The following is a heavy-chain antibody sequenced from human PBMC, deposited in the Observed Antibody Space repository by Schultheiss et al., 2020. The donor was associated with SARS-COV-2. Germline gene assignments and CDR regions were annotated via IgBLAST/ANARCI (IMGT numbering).Heavy chain of an antibody. CDR2: INPNSGGT. D-gene: IGHD3-10*01. V-gene: IGHV1-2*04. CDR3: ARDCSGGSGCFDY. J-gene: IGHJ4*02. CDR1: GYTFTGYY. Sequence: ASVKVSCKASGYTFTGYYMHWVRQAPGQGLEWMGWINPNSGGTNYAQKFQGWVTMTRETSISTAYMELRSLRSDDTAVYYCARDCSGGSGCFDYWGQGTLVTVSS.